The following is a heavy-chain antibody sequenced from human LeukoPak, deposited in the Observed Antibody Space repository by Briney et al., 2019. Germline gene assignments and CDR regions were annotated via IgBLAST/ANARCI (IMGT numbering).Heavy chain of an antibody. V-gene: IGHV4-34*01. D-gene: IGHD3-22*01. Sequence: SETLSLTCAVYGGSFSGYYWSWIRQPPGKGLEWIGEINHSGSTNYNPSLKSRVTISVDTSKNQFSLKLSSVTAADTAVYYCARAPLDGYYDSSGCYSWGQGTLVTVSS. CDR1: GGSFSGYY. CDR3: ARAPLDGYYDSSGCYS. CDR2: INHSGST. J-gene: IGHJ4*02.